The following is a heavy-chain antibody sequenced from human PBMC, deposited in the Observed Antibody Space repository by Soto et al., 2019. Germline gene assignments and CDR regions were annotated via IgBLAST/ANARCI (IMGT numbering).Heavy chain of an antibody. CDR3: AREYANSPEAFDF. D-gene: IGHD2-2*01. V-gene: IGHV4-61*01. CDR1: GGSVNSDSHN. J-gene: IGHJ4*02. Sequence: PSEPLSLTCTVSGGSVNSDSHNWSWIRQPPGKGLEWIGYIYYTGSTNYNPSLKSRVTISLDTSRNQFSLKLSSVTAADTAVFYCAREYANSPEAFDFWGQGALVTVSS. CDR2: IYYTGST.